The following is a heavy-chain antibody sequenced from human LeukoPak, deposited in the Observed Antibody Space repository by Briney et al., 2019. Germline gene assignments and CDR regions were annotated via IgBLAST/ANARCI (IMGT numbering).Heavy chain of an antibody. Sequence: GGSLRLSCAASGFTFSSYWVHWVRQAPGKGLMWVSRINPDGSTIDYADSVKGRFTISRDNAKNTLYLQMNSLRAEDTAAYYCARAGYYRFDYWGQGTLVTVSS. CDR2: INPDGSTI. CDR3: ARAGYYRFDY. CDR1: GFTFSSYW. D-gene: IGHD1-26*01. J-gene: IGHJ4*02. V-gene: IGHV3-74*01.